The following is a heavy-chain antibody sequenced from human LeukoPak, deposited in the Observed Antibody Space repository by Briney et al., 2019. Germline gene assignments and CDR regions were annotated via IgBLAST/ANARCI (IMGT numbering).Heavy chain of an antibody. V-gene: IGHV1-24*01. D-gene: IGHD1-26*01. J-gene: IGHJ4*02. CDR3: ATINTGGGSYPPPDY. Sequence: ASVKVSCKVSGYTLTELSMHWVRQAPGKGLEWMGVFDPEDGETIYAQKFQGRVTMTEDTSTDTAYMELSSLRSEDTAVYYCATINTGGGSYPPPDYWGQGTLVTVSS. CDR1: GYTLTELS. CDR2: FDPEDGET.